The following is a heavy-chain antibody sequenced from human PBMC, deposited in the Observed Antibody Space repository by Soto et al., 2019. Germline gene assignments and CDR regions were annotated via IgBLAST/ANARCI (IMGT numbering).Heavy chain of an antibody. V-gene: IGHV3-30-3*01. D-gene: IGHD2-8*01. Sequence: GGSLRLSCAASGFTFSSYAMHWVRQAPGKGLEWVAVISYDGSNKYYADSVKGRFTISRDNSKNTLYLQMNSLRAEDTAVYYCARSNGKKMDVWGQGTTVTVSS. CDR3: ARSNGKKMDV. CDR2: ISYDGSNK. J-gene: IGHJ6*02. CDR1: GFTFSSYA.